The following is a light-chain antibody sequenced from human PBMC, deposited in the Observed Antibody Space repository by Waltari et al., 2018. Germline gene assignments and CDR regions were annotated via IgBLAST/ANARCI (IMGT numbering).Light chain of an antibody. Sequence: DIQMTQSPSPVSVFVGDRVTITCRASQDIGNRLAWYQQKPGKSPNLLIYGTSSFQTGVPSRFSGSGSGTEFTLTISSLQPEDFGTYYCQQGNSFPITFGPGTKVEIK. CDR3: QQGNSFPIT. CDR1: QDIGNR. J-gene: IGKJ3*01. V-gene: IGKV1-12*01. CDR2: GTS.